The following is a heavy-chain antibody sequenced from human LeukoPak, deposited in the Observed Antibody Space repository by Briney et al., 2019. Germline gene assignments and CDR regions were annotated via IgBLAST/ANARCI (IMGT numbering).Heavy chain of an antibody. Sequence: GASVKVSCKASGYTFTSYAFSWVRPAPGQGLEWMGWVSAYNGNTNYAQKFQGRVTMTTETSTSTVYMDLRSLRSDDTAVYYCAKMDSRGWPLECMDVWGQGTTVTVSS. CDR2: VSAYNGNT. D-gene: IGHD6-19*01. CDR3: AKMDSRGWPLECMDV. CDR1: GYTFTSYA. V-gene: IGHV1-18*01. J-gene: IGHJ6*02.